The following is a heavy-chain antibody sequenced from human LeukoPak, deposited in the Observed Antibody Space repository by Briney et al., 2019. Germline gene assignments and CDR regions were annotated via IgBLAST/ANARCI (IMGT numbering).Heavy chain of an antibody. Sequence: GASVKVSCKASGYTFTGYYMHWVRQAPGQGLEWMGWINPNSGGTNYAQKFQGRVTMTRDTSISTAYMELSRLRSDDTAVYYCARPPNYDILTGYYTFDYNYGMDVWGQGTTVTVSS. CDR3: ARPPNYDILTGYYTFDYNYGMDV. J-gene: IGHJ6*02. V-gene: IGHV1-2*02. CDR2: INPNSGGT. D-gene: IGHD3-9*01. CDR1: GYTFTGYY.